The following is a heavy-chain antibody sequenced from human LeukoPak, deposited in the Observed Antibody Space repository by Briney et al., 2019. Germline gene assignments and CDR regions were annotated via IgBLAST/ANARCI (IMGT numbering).Heavy chain of an antibody. CDR1: GFTFSSYA. V-gene: IGHV3-23*01. J-gene: IGHJ4*02. CDR2: ISGSGGST. D-gene: IGHD2-21*01. Sequence: GGSLRLSCAASGFTFSSYAMSWVRQAPGKGLEWVSAISGSGGSTYYADSVKGRFTISRDNSKNTLYLQMNSLRAEDTAVYYCAKDPDWGGDCYPDYWGQGTLVTVSS. CDR3: AKDPDWGGDCYPDY.